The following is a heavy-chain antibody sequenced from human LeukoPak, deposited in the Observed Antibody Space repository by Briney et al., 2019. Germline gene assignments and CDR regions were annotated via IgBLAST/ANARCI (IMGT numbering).Heavy chain of an antibody. V-gene: IGHV3-23*01. D-gene: IGHD3-10*01. CDR2: ISGGGEST. CDR3: AKESSLLRGPTVIYHFDF. CDR1: DFTFSTYG. Sequence: GGSLRLSCAASDFTFSTYGMSWVRQAPGKGLEWVSSISGGGESTYYADSVKGRFTISRDNSMNTLYLQMNSLRAEDTAISYCAKESSLLRGPTVIYHFDFWGQGTLVTVSS. J-gene: IGHJ4*02.